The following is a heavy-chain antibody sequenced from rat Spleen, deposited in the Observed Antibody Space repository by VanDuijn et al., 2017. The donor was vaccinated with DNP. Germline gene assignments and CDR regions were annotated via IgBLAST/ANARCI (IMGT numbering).Heavy chain of an antibody. V-gene: IGHV5-58*01. CDR3: AKDRGFGAMDA. CDR1: GFTFSSYW. Sequence: EVQLVETGGGLVQPGRSLKLSCVASGFTFSSYWMYWVRQAPGMGLEWVASINADGGRTFYAGSVKGRFTISRDNAENTEYLQMNSLRSADTATYYCAKDRGFGAMDAWGQGTSVTVSS. D-gene: IGHD4-1*01. J-gene: IGHJ4*01. CDR2: INADGGRT.